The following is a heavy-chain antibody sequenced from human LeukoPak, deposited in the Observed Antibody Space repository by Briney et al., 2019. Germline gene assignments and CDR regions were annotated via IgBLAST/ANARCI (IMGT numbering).Heavy chain of an antibody. CDR3: ARTRGRVSKPDFDS. CDR2: IYYSGNT. CDR1: GASISSDDYF. Sequence: SETLSLTCTVSGASISSDDYFWGWIRQPPGKGLEWIATIYYSGNTYYNPSLSSRVTISADSSKNQFSLRLRSVTAADAAVYFCARTRGRVSKPDFDSWGQGTLVTVSS. V-gene: IGHV4-39*07. J-gene: IGHJ4*02. D-gene: IGHD5/OR15-5a*01.